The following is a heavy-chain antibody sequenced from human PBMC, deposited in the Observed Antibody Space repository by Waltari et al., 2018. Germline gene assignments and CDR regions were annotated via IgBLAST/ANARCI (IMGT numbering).Heavy chain of an antibody. CDR1: GFTIRSHP. V-gene: IGHV3-53*01. D-gene: IGHD3-3*01. CDR3: ARDITVFGVVIRRYFDL. Sequence: EVQLVDPGGGLVQPRGFLVLSCAASGFTIRSHPMTRFHQAPGKGLEWVSLIYSGGNKYYADSVKGRFTISRDNSKNTSYLQMNSLTAEDTAVYYCARDITVFGVVIRRYFDLWGRGTLVTVSS. CDR2: IYSGGNK. J-gene: IGHJ2*01.